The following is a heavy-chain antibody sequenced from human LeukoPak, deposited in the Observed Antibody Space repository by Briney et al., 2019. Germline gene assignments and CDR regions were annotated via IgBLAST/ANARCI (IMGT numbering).Heavy chain of an antibody. Sequence: GGSLRLSCAASGFTFRSYAMHWVRQAPGKGLEWVAVISYDGSNKYYADSVKGRFTISRDNSENTLYLQMNSLRAEDTAVYYCARDRGGYCSGGSYYLLHYWGQGTLVTVSS. D-gene: IGHD2-15*01. CDR1: GFTFRSYA. CDR2: ISYDGSNK. V-gene: IGHV3-30-3*01. J-gene: IGHJ4*02. CDR3: ARDRGGYCSGGSYYLLHY.